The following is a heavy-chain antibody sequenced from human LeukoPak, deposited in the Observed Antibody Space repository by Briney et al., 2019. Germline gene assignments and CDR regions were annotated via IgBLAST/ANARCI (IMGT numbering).Heavy chain of an antibody. D-gene: IGHD6-6*01. CDR1: GYTLTELS. J-gene: IGHJ6*02. CDR3: AMYSSSSPTLLYGMDV. V-gene: IGHV1-24*01. CDR2: FDPEDGET. Sequence: GASVKVSCTVSGYTLTELSMHWVRQAPGKGLEWMGGFDPEDGETIYAQKFQGRVTMTEDTSTDTAYMELSSLRSEDTAVYYCAMYSSSSPTLLYGMDVWGQGTTVTVSS.